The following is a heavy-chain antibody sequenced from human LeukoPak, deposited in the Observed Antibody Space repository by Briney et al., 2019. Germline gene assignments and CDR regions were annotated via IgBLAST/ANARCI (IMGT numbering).Heavy chain of an antibody. D-gene: IGHD1-26*01. CDR1: GFTFSSYS. V-gene: IGHV3-21*01. CDR3: ARDQASGSYDAFDI. CDR2: ISSSSSYI. J-gene: IGHJ3*02. Sequence: PGGSLRLSCAASGFTFSSYSMNWVRQAPGKGLEWVSSISSSSSYIYYADSVKGRFTISRDNAKNSLYLQMNSLRAEDTAVYYCARDQASGSYDAFDIRGQGTMVTVSS.